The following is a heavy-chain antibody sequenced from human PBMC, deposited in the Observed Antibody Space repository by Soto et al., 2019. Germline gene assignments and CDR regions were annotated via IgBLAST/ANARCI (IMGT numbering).Heavy chain of an antibody. CDR1: GYTFTSYY. D-gene: IGHD2-8*01. V-gene: IGHV1-46*01. Sequence: WASVKVSCKASGYTFTSYYMHWVRQAPGQGLEWMGIINPSGGSTSYAQKFQGRVTMTRDTSTSTVYMELSSLRSEDTAVYYCARDPKHTLLPVYPIPPSYAFDIWGQGTMVTVSS. J-gene: IGHJ3*02. CDR3: ARDPKHTLLPVYPIPPSYAFDI. CDR2: INPSGGST.